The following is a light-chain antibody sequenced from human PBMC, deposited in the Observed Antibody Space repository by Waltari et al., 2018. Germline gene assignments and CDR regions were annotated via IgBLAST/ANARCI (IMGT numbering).Light chain of an antibody. J-gene: IGLJ1*01. Sequence: SYVLTQPPSVSVAPGETARITCGGNNIGTKSAHWYRQKPGQAPVLVISYDSDRPSGIPERFSGSNSGDTATLTISRVEAGDEADYYCQVWDANNEPGLFGTGTEVTV. CDR2: YDS. V-gene: IGLV3-21*01. CDR3: QVWDANNEPGL. CDR1: NIGTKS.